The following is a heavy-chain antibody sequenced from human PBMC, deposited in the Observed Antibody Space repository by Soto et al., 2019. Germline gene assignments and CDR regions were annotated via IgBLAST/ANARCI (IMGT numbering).Heavy chain of an antibody. J-gene: IGHJ6*02. CDR3: ARGHDYGGNSAGMDV. CDR1: GGSISSYY. Sequence: PSETLSLTCTVSGGSISSYYWSWIRQPPGKGLEWIAYIYYTGSTNYNPSLKSRVTLSADTSKNSLYLQMNSLRAGDTAVYYCARGHDYGGNSAGMDVWGQGTTVTVSS. CDR2: IYYTGST. V-gene: IGHV4-59*12. D-gene: IGHD4-17*01.